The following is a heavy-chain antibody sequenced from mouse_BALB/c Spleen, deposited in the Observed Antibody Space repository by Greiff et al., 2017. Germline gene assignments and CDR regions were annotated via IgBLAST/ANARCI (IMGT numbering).Heavy chain of an antibody. CDR2: ISYDGSN. CDR1: GYSITSGYY. J-gene: IGHJ4*01. V-gene: IGHV3-6*02. Sequence: EVKVEESGPGLVKPSQSLSLTCSVTGYSITSGYYWNWIRQFPGNKLEWMGYISYDGSNNYNPSLKNRISITRDTSKNQFFLKLNSVTTEDTATYYCARDSTNYYAMDYWGQGTSVTVSS. CDR3: ARDSTNYYAMDY.